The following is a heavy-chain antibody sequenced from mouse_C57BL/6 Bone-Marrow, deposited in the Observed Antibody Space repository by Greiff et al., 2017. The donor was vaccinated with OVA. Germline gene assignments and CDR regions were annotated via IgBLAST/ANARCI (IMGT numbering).Heavy chain of an antibody. V-gene: IGHV1-50*01. CDR3: ARAPFYYDYDLDY. CDR2: IAPSDSYT. D-gene: IGHD2-4*01. Sequence: QVQLKQPGAELVKPGASVKLSCKASGYTFTSYWMQWVKQRPGQGLEWIGEIAPSDSYTNYNQKFKGKATLTVDTSSSTAYMQLSSLTSEDSAVYYCARAPFYYDYDLDYWGQGTTLTVSS. J-gene: IGHJ2*01. CDR1: GYTFTSYW.